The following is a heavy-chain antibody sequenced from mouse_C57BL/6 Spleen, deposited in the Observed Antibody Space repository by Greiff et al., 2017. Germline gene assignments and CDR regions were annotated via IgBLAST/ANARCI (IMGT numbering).Heavy chain of an antibody. CDR1: GFSLTSYG. J-gene: IGHJ1*03. Sequence: VHLVESGPGLVQPSQSLSITCTVSGFSLTSYGVHWVRQSPGKGLEWLGVIWRGGSTDYNAAFMSRLSITKDNSKSQVFFKMNSQQADDTSIYYWAKNGCNYQGYFDVWGTGTTVTVSS. D-gene: IGHD2-1*01. CDR3: AKNGCNYQGYFDV. CDR2: IWRGGST. V-gene: IGHV2-5*01.